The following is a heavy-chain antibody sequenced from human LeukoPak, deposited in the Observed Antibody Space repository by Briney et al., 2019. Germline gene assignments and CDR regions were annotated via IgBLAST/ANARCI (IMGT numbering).Heavy chain of an antibody. CDR3: AKARDFDFWSGYSNWFDP. CDR1: GFTFSTYA. Sequence: PGGSLRLSCAVSGFTFSTYAMIWVRQAPGKGLEWVSGISGSGSSTYSADSVKGRILISRDNSKNTLYLQMNGLRAEDTAVYYCAKARDFDFWSGYSNWFDPWGQGTLVTVSS. CDR2: ISGSGSST. V-gene: IGHV3-23*01. D-gene: IGHD3-3*01. J-gene: IGHJ5*02.